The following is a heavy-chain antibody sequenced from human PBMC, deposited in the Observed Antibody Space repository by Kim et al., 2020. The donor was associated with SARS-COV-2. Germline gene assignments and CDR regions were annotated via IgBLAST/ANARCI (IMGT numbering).Heavy chain of an antibody. V-gene: IGHV5-10-1*01. D-gene: IGHD2-2*01. CDR3: ARHMRPQLDLGGYYFDY. Sequence: FQGHVTISADKSISTAYLQWSSLKASDTAMYYCARHMRPQLDLGGYYFDYWGQGTLVTVSS. J-gene: IGHJ4*02.